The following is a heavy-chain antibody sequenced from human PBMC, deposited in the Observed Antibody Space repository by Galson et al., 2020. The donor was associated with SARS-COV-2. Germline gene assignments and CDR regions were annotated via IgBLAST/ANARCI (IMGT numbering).Heavy chain of an antibody. J-gene: IGHJ4*02. CDR2: IHNTGSS. Sequence: SETLSLTCTVSGGSILSGGYYWSWIRQRPGKGLEWIGYIHNTGSSYYNSSLKSRVTMSVDTSKDQFSLKLSSVTAADTAVYYCARAVDTALGYYFAYWGQGTLVTVSS. D-gene: IGHD5-18*01. CDR3: ARAVDTALGYYFAY. CDR1: GGSILSGGYY. V-gene: IGHV4-31*03.